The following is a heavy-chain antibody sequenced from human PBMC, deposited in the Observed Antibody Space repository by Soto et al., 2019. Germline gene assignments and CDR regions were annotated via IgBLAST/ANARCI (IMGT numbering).Heavy chain of an antibody. CDR2: NGGSRGGT. CDR1: GFPFSRVA. CDR3: VRSRSGAVPDSFAY. V-gene: IGHV3-23*01. D-gene: IGHD3-10*01. Sequence: ELQLLESGGGLVQPGGSLTLSCTASGFPFSRVAMSWVRQAPGQGLEWVASISANGGSRGGTYYADSVKGRFTISRDNSKNMVYLQLNSLRDEDTAVFYCVRSRSGAVPDSFAYWGQGTLVTVAS. J-gene: IGHJ4*02.